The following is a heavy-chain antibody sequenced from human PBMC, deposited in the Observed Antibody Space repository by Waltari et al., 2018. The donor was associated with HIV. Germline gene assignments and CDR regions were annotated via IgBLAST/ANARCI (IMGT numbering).Heavy chain of an antibody. CDR1: GFAFNNYA. V-gene: IGHV3-23*01. CDR3: AHQISGQWLTPGH. Sequence: EVQLLESGGGLVQPGESLRLSCAASGFAFNNYAMNWVRQAPVKGLEWVSAISASSFIHIYYAYSVKGRFTVSRENSKSTVYLQMNSLRVEDTAVYYCAHQISGQWLTPGHWGLGTRVTVSS. D-gene: IGHD6-19*01. CDR2: ISASSFIHI. J-gene: IGHJ4*02.